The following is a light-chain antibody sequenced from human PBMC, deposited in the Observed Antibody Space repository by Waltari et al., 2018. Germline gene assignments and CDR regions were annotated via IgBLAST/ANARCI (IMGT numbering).Light chain of an antibody. Sequence: QSALTQPASVSGSPGQSITISCTGTSSDVGSYTLVSWYQQHPGKAPKLMIYEGSKRPSGVSNRFSGSKSGNTASLTISGLQAEDEADYYCCSHAGSSTLFGGGTKLTVL. V-gene: IGLV2-23*01. CDR1: SSDVGSYTL. CDR2: EGS. J-gene: IGLJ2*01. CDR3: CSHAGSSTL.